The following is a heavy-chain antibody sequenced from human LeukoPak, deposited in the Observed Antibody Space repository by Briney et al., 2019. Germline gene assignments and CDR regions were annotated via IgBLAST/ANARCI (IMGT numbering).Heavy chain of an antibody. CDR3: ARLVGARGGYFDY. D-gene: IGHD1-26*01. CDR2: IWYDGSNA. J-gene: IGHJ4*02. V-gene: IGHV3-33*08. CDR1: GFTFSSYS. Sequence: GGSLRLSCAASGFTFSSYSMNWVRQAPGKGLEWVAIIWYDGSNAYYADSVEGRFTISRDNSKNTLYLQMNSLRADDTAVYYCARLVGARGGYFDYWGQGTLVTVSS.